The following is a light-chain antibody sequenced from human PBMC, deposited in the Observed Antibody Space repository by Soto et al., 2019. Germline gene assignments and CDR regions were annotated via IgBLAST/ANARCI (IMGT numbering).Light chain of an antibody. V-gene: IGLV1-40*01. J-gene: IGLJ1*01. CDR2: GNS. CDR1: SSNIGAGYD. Sequence: QSVLTQPPSVSGAPGQRVTISCTGSSSNIGAGYDVHWYQQLPGTAPKLLIYGNSNRPSGVPHRFSGSKSGTSASLAITGLQAEDESDYYCQSYDLSLSGSVCGTGTNVTVL. CDR3: QSYDLSLSGSV.